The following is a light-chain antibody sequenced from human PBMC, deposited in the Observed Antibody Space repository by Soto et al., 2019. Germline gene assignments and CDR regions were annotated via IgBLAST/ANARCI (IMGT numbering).Light chain of an antibody. CDR1: QTISSW. Sequence: DIQMTQSPSTLSASVGDRVTITCRASQTISSWLAWYQQKPGKAPKLLIYKASTLEGGVPSRFSGSGSGTEFNITISSLQPDDFATYVCQQYNTYPLTFGGGTTVDIK. V-gene: IGKV1-5*03. CDR2: KAS. J-gene: IGKJ4*01. CDR3: QQYNTYPLT.